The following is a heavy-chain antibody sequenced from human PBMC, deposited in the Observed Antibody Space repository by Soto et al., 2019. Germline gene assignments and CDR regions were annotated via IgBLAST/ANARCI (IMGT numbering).Heavy chain of an antibody. J-gene: IGHJ4*02. CDR1: GGPISSHY. CDR2: IHYSGST. Sequence: QVHLQESGPGLVKPSETLSLTCIVSGGPISSHYWSWIRQPPGNGLEWIGFIHYSGSTNYSPSLKSRVAMSRDTSKNQFYLNLSSVNAADTAVYYCARRDYSTSSLGPFDFWGQGILVTVSS. D-gene: IGHD6-6*01. CDR3: ARRDYSTSSLGPFDF. V-gene: IGHV4-59*11.